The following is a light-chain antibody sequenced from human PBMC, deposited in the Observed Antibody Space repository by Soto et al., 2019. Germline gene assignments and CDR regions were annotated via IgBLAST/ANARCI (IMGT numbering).Light chain of an antibody. CDR2: DAS. Sequence: DIQMTQSPSTLSASVGDRVTITCRASQSISSWLAWYQQKAGKAPKLLIYDASSLESGVPSRFSGSGSGTEFTLTISSLQPDDFATYSCQQYNSYSPWTFGQGTKVEIK. CDR3: QQYNSYSPWT. CDR1: QSISSW. J-gene: IGKJ1*01. V-gene: IGKV1-5*01.